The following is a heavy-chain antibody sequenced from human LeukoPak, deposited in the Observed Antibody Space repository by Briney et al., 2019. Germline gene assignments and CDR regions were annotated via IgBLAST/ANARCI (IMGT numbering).Heavy chain of an antibody. J-gene: IGHJ4*02. V-gene: IGHV1-69*04. D-gene: IGHD1-26*01. CDR3: AIVDSGSPSRFDY. CDR2: IIPILGIA. CDR1: GGTFSSYA. Sequence: GSSVKVSCKASGGTFSSYAISWVRQAPGQGLEWMGRIIPILGIANYAQKFQGRVTMTEDTSTDTAYMELSSLRSEDTAVYYCAIVDSGSPSRFDYWGQGTLVTVSS.